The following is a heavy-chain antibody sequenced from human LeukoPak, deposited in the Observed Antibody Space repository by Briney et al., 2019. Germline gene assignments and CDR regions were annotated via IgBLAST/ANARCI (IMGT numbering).Heavy chain of an antibody. Sequence: ASVNVSRKASGYVFNKYGITWVRQAPGQGLEWMGWISAYDGKRDFAQRFHDRLTMTTDTSTSTDYMELRNLRSDDTAIYYCSRVDYSDFGGSLHWGQGTLVTVSS. CDR2: ISAYDGKR. D-gene: IGHD4-11*01. V-gene: IGHV1-18*01. CDR1: GYVFNKYG. CDR3: SRVDYSDFGGSLH. J-gene: IGHJ4*02.